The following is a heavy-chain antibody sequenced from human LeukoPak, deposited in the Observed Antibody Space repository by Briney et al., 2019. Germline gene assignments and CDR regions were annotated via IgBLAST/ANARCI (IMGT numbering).Heavy chain of an antibody. D-gene: IGHD1-7*01. CDR3: ARSNYETYYYYGMDV. CDR2: ISAYNHKT. CDR1: GYTFTAYY. J-gene: IGHJ6*02. V-gene: IGHV1-18*04. Sequence: ASVKVSCKAFGYTFTAYYMHWVRQAPGQGLEWMGWISAYNHKTNYTQKLQGRVTMTTDTSTSTAYMELRSLRSDDTAVYYCARSNYETYYYYGMDVWGQGTTVTVSS.